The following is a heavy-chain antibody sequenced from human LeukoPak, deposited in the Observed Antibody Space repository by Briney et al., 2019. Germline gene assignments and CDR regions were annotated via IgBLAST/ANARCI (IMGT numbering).Heavy chain of an antibody. CDR2: ISAYNGNT. CDR3: ARDQSGSCLPLYFDY. J-gene: IGHJ4*02. D-gene: IGHD1-26*01. Sequence: ASVKVPCKASGYTFTSDSISWVRQAPGQGLEWMGWISAYNGNTNYAQKLQGRVTMTTDTSTSTAYMELRSLRSDDTAVYYRARDQSGSCLPLYFDYWGQGTLVTVSS. V-gene: IGHV1-18*01. CDR1: GYTFTSDS.